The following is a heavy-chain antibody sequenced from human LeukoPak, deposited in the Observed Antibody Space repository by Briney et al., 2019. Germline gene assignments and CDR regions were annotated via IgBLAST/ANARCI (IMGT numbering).Heavy chain of an antibody. V-gene: IGHV3-23*01. D-gene: IGHD3-22*01. CDR2: ISGSGGST. CDR3: AKRALDYDSSGCYDY. Sequence: GGSLRLSCAASGFTFSSYAMSWVRQAPGKGLEWVSAISGSGGSTYYADSVKGRFTISRGNSKNTLYLQMNSLRAEDTAVYYCAKRALDYDSSGCYDYWGQGTLVTVSS. CDR1: GFTFSSYA. J-gene: IGHJ4*02.